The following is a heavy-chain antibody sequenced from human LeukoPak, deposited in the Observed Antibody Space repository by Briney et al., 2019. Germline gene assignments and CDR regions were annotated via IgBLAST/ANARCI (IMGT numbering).Heavy chain of an antibody. CDR1: GGSISSGGYY. V-gene: IGHV4-30-2*01. CDR2: IYHSGST. D-gene: IGHD3-22*01. Sequence: SQTLSLTCTVSGGSISSGGYYWSWIRQPPGKGLEWIGYIYHSGSTYYNPSLKSRVTISVDRSKNQFSLKLSSVTAADTAVYYCARGSDQYYDSSGYYYDYWGQGTLVTVSS. J-gene: IGHJ4*02. CDR3: ARGSDQYYDSSGYYYDY.